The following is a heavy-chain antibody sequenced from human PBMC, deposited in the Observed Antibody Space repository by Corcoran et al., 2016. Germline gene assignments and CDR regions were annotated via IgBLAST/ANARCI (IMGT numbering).Heavy chain of an antibody. CDR1: GYTFTSYA. V-gene: IGHV1-3*01. CDR3: ARDRCSCCSCYYFDY. J-gene: IGHJ4*02. Sequence: QVQLVQSGAEVKKPGASVKVSCKASGYTFTSYAMHWVRQAPGQRLEWMGWINAGNGNTKYSQKFQGRVTITRDTSASTAYMELSSLRSEDTAVYYCARDRCSCCSCYYFDYWGQGTLVTVSS. D-gene: IGHD2-15*01. CDR2: INAGNGNT.